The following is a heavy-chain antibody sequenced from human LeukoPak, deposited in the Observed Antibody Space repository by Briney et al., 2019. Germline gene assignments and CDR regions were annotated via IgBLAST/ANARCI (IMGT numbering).Heavy chain of an antibody. CDR2: IKQDGSEK. V-gene: IGHV3-7*01. J-gene: IGHJ3*01. CDR3: ARSQYLAFDVFDF. CDR1: GFSLSNDW. Sequence: GGSLRLSCVTSGFSLSNDWMGWVRQAPGMGLEWVANIKQDGSEKYYVDSVKGRFIISRDNVGNSLYLQMHSLRAEDTAVYYCARSQYLAFDVFDFWGQGTMVTVSS. D-gene: IGHD2-2*01.